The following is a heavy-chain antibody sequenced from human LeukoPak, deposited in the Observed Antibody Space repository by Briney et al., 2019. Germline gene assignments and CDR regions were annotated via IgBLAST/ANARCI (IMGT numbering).Heavy chain of an antibody. CDR3: AKDQDIVVVPAAMHPFDY. J-gene: IGHJ4*02. V-gene: IGHV3-23*01. Sequence: GGSLRLSCAASAFTFSNYAMSWVRQAPGKGLEWVSAISGSGGSTYYADSVKGRFTISRDNSKNTLYLQMNSLRAEDTAVYYCAKDQDIVVVPAAMHPFDYWGQGTLVTVSS. CDR2: ISGSGGST. CDR1: AFTFSNYA. D-gene: IGHD2-2*01.